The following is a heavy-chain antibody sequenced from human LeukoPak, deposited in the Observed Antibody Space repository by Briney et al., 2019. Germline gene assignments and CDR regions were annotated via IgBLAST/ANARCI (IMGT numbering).Heavy chain of an antibody. J-gene: IGHJ5*02. D-gene: IGHD6-13*01. CDR1: GGSFSGYY. Sequence: SETLSLTCAVYGGSFSGYYWSWIRQPPGKGLEWIGEINHSGSTNYNPSLKSQVTISVDTSKNQFSLKLSSVTAADTAVYYCARVQYSGSWYLFPGWFDPWGQGTLVTVSS. CDR3: ARVQYSGSWYLFPGWFDP. V-gene: IGHV4-34*01. CDR2: INHSGST.